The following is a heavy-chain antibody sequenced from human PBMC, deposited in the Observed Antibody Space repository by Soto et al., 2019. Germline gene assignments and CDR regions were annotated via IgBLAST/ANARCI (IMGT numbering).Heavy chain of an antibody. V-gene: IGHV3-20*04. J-gene: IGHJ5*02. CDR2: INWNGGSK. CDR1: GFTFDEYA. D-gene: IGHD3-10*01. CDR3: VKDMVRGVIRPNWFDP. Sequence: PGGSLRLSCAASGFTFDEYALTWVRQAPGKGLEWVAGINWNGGSKGYADSVKGRFTISRDNAKSSLYLQMSSLRAEDTAVYYCVKDMVRGVIRPNWFDPWGQGTLVTVSS.